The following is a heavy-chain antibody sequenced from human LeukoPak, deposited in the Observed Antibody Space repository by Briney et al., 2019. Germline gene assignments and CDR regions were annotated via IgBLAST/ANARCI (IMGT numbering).Heavy chain of an antibody. CDR3: ARLPSDYGKNWFDP. V-gene: IGHV4-59*01. J-gene: IGHJ5*02. CDR1: GGSFSGYY. Sequence: TSETLSLTCAVYGGSFSGYYWSWIRQPPGKGLEWIGYIHNSGNTNYNPSLKGRVTISADTSKNQFSLKVSSVTAADTAVYYCARLPSDYGKNWFDPWGQGTLVTVSS. CDR2: IHNSGNT. D-gene: IGHD4-17*01.